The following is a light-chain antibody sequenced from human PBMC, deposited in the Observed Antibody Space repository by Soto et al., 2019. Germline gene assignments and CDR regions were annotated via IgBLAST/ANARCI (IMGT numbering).Light chain of an antibody. CDR2: WAS. Sequence: DIVMTQSPDSLAVSLGERATINCKSSQSVLYSSNNKNYLAWYQQKPGQPPKLLIYWASTRESGVPDRFSGSGSGTDFTLTISSLQAEDVAVYYCMQGTQWPRTFGQGTKVEIK. CDR1: QSVLYSSNNKNY. J-gene: IGKJ1*01. CDR3: MQGTQWPRT. V-gene: IGKV4-1*01.